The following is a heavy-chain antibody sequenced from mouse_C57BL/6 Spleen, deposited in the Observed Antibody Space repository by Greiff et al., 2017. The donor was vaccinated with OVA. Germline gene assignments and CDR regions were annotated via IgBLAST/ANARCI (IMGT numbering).Heavy chain of an antibody. V-gene: IGHV1-63*01. Sequence: VQLQQSGAELVRPGTSVKMSCKASGYTFTNYWIGWAKQRPGHGLEWIGDIYPGGGYTNYNEKFKGKATLTADKSSSTAYMQFSSLTSEDSAIYYCARSYDYGTLDWYFDVWGTGTTVTVSS. J-gene: IGHJ1*03. CDR1: GYTFTNYW. CDR2: IYPGGGYT. CDR3: ARSYDYGTLDWYFDV. D-gene: IGHD2-4*01.